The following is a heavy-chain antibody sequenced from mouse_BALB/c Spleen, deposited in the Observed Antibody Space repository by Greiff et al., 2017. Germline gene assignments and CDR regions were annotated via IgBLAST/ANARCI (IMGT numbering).Heavy chain of an antibody. Sequence: VQLVESGPSLVQPSQSLSITCTVSGFSLTSYGVHWVRQSPGKGLEWLGVIWRGGSTDYNAAFMSRLSITKDNSKSQVFFKMNSLQADDTAIYYCAKNIYYYGSNYFDYWGQGTTLTVSS. CDR3: AKNIYYYGSNYFDY. CDR2: IWRGGST. CDR1: GFSLTSYG. V-gene: IGHV2-5-1*01. J-gene: IGHJ2*01. D-gene: IGHD1-1*01.